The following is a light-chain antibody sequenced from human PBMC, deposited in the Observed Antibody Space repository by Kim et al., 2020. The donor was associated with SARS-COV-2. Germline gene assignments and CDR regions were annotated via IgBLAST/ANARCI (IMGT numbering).Light chain of an antibody. CDR3: QVWDGTRDQVV. Sequence: APGETARLTWGGDNIGGKGVHWYQQRPGQAPLLVISYDSDRPSVIPHRFSGSNSGNTATLTIGRVEAGDEADYYCQVWDGTRDQVVFGGGTQLTVL. CDR2: YDS. CDR1: NIGGKG. J-gene: IGLJ3*02. V-gene: IGLV3-21*04.